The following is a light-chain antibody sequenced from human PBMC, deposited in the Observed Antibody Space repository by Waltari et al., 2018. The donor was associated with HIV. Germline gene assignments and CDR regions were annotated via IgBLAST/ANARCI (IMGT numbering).Light chain of an antibody. CDR1: QSMSSN. V-gene: IGKV3-15*01. J-gene: IGKJ1*01. CDR3: QQYSNWPRT. Sequence: DIMMTQAPATLSVSTGERDNLSSRASQSMSSNVDWYQQRRGQAPKLLIYGASTRASGIPARFSGSGSGPEFSLTISSLQSEDFAIYYCQQYSNWPRTFGQGTKVEI. CDR2: GAS.